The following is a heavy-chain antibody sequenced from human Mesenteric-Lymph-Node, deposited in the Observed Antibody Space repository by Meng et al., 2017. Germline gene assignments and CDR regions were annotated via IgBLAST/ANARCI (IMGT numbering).Heavy chain of an antibody. Sequence: ASVKVSCKASGYTFTSYDINWVRRATGQGLEWMGWMNPNSGNTGYAQKFQGRVTMTRNTSISTAYMELSRLRSEDPAVYYCAGGGVVVGMELSNWFDPWGQGTLVTVSS. V-gene: IGHV1-8*01. J-gene: IGHJ5*02. CDR3: AGGGVVVGMELSNWFDP. D-gene: IGHD2-21*01. CDR1: GYTFTSYD. CDR2: MNPNSGNT.